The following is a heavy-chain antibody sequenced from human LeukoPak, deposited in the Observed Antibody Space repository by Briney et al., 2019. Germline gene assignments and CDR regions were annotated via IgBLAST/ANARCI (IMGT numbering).Heavy chain of an antibody. Sequence: SETLSLTCTVSGGSTSSYYWSWIRRSPGKGLECIGYIYYSGSTNYNPSLKSRVTISVDTSKNQFSLKLSSVTAADTAVYYCARAVQLERPPPLIGYYYMDVWGKGTTATVSS. J-gene: IGHJ6*03. D-gene: IGHD1-1*01. CDR1: GGSTSSYY. CDR3: ARAVQLERPPPLIGYYYMDV. CDR2: IYYSGST. V-gene: IGHV4-59*01.